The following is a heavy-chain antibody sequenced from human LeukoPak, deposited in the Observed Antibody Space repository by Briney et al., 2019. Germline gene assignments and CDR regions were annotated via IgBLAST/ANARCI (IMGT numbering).Heavy chain of an antibody. D-gene: IGHD6-13*01. V-gene: IGHV4-39*01. CDR2: VHSSGNT. J-gene: IGHJ4*02. CDR1: GGSISDSSFY. Sequence: SETLSLTCTVSGGSISDSSFYWGWIRQSPGKGLEWIGSVHSSGNTNYAPSLNSRVTLSVDTSKNQFSLNLSSVTAADTAVYYCARCLATGGRVSFDHWGQGTLVTVSS. CDR3: ARCLATGGRVSFDH.